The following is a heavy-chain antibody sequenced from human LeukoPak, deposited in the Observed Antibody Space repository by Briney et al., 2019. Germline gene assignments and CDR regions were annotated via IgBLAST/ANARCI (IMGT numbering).Heavy chain of an antibody. Sequence: GGSLRLSCAASGFTFSSYEMNWVRQAPGKGLEWVSSISSSSSYIYYADSVKGRFTISRDNAKNSLYLQMNSLRAEDTAVYYCAGGVVYYDILTGYLTGNWFDPWGQGTLVTVSS. CDR1: GFTFSSYE. CDR3: AGGVVYYDILTGYLTGNWFDP. CDR2: ISSSSSYI. D-gene: IGHD3-9*01. J-gene: IGHJ5*02. V-gene: IGHV3-21*01.